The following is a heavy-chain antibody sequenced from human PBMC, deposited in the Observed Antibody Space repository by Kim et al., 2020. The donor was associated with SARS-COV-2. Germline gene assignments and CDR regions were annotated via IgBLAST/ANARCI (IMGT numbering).Heavy chain of an antibody. CDR3: ARYGAGSYPYYGMDV. V-gene: IGHV1-2*06. CDR1: GYTFSDYY. Sequence: ASVKVSCKASGYTFSDYYLHLVRQAPGQGLEWMGRMNPNRGDTNYAQKFHGRVTMTRDTSISSAYMELSRLTSDDTALYYCARYGAGSYPYYGMDVRGQG. CDR2: MNPNRGDT. D-gene: IGHD1-26*01. J-gene: IGHJ6*01.